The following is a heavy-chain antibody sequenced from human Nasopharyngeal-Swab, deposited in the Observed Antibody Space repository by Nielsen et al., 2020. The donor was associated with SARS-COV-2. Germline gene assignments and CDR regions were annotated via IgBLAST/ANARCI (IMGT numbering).Heavy chain of an antibody. CDR3: ARGPSLGWFDP. CDR1: GFTFFSYW. CDR2: INSDGTTT. V-gene: IGHV3-74*01. J-gene: IGHJ5*02. Sequence: GESLKISCAASGFTFFSYWMHWVRHVPGKGLEWVSFINSDGTTTTYADSVKGRFTISRDDATNTLFLQMNSLRADDTGVYYCARGPSLGWFDPWGQGTLVTVSS.